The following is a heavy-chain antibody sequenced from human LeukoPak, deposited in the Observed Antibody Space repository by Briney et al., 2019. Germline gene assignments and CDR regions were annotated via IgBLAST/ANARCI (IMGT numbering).Heavy chain of an antibody. J-gene: IGHJ4*02. CDR2: IYSTGNT. Sequence: SETLSLTCTVSGGSINFYYWNWIRQPPGKGLEWIGYIYSTGNTNYNPSLKSRVTMSLDKSRNQFSLKLTSVTPADTADYYCARASSGDPYYFDYWGQGALVTVSS. V-gene: IGHV4-59*01. CDR3: ARASSGDPYYFDY. CDR1: GGSINFYY. D-gene: IGHD2-21*02.